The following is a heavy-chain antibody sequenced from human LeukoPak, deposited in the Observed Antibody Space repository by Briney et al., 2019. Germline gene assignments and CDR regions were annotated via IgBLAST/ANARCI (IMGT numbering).Heavy chain of an antibody. CDR2: IYTSGST. Sequence: SETLSLTCTVSGGSISSYYWSWIRQPAGKGLEWIGRIYTSGSTNNNPSLKSRVTMSVDTSKNQFSLKLSSVTAADTAVYYCARGPVAAAGAPFDYWGQGTLVTVSS. CDR3: ARGPVAAAGAPFDY. J-gene: IGHJ4*02. D-gene: IGHD6-13*01. CDR1: GGSISSYY. V-gene: IGHV4-4*07.